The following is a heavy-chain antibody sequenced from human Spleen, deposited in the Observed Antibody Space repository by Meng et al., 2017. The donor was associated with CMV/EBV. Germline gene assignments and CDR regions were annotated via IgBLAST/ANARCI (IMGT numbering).Heavy chain of an antibody. D-gene: IGHD2-15*01. Sequence: GGSLRLSCAGSGFTFRNYAMTWVRQAPGKGLEWVASISGGGGTTYYGDSVQGRITISRDNSRNMVYLQMNSLRAEDTAIYYCAKDRVCNGGSCYPRGSFDSWGQGSLVTVSS. CDR2: ISGGGGTT. V-gene: IGHV3-23*01. CDR1: GFTFRNYA. J-gene: IGHJ4*02. CDR3: AKDRVCNGGSCYPRGSFDS.